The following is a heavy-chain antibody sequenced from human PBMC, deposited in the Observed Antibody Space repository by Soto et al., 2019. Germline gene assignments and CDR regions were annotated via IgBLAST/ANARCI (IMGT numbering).Heavy chain of an antibody. D-gene: IGHD6-13*01. V-gene: IGHV3-30-3*01. CDR3: ARVGSSWTAAWWYGMDV. CDR1: GFTFSSYA. CDR2: ISYDGSNK. J-gene: IGHJ6*02. Sequence: PGGSLRLSCAASGFTFSSYAMHWVRQAPGKGLEWVAVISYDGSNKYYADSVKGRFTISRDNSKNTLYLQMNSLRAEDTAVYYCARVGSSWTAAWWYGMDVWGQGTTVTVSS.